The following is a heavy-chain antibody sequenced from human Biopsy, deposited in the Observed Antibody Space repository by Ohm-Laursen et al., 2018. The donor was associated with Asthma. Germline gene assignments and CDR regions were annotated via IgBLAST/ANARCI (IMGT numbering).Heavy chain of an antibody. CDR2: ISYDGYNK. Sequence: SLRLSCTASGFTFSSYAMSWVRQAPGKGLEWVALISYDGYNKYYIDSVKGRFTISRDNSKNTLYLQMNSLRAEDTAVYYCARSIYDFWSGYYGMDVWGQGTTVTVSS. CDR3: ARSIYDFWSGYYGMDV. CDR1: GFTFSSYA. V-gene: IGHV3-30*03. D-gene: IGHD3-3*01. J-gene: IGHJ6*02.